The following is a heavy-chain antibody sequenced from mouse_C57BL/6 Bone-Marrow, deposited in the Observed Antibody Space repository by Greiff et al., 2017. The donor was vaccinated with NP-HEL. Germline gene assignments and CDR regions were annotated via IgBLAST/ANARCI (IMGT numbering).Heavy chain of an antibody. V-gene: IGHV3-6*01. J-gene: IGHJ4*01. CDR2: ISYDGSN. Sequence: EVQLQESGPGLVKPSQSLSLTCSVTGYSITSGYYWNWIRQFPGNKLEWMGYISYDGSNNYNPSLKNRISITRDTSKNQFFLKLKSVTTEDTATYYCARAALAYAMDYWGQGTSVTVSS. CDR3: ARAALAYAMDY. CDR1: GYSITSGYY.